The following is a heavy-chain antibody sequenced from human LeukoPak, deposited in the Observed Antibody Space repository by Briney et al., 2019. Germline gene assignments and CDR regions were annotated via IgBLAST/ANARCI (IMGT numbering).Heavy chain of an antibody. D-gene: IGHD5-12*01. CDR1: GYTFTSYV. CDR2: MNPNSGNT. J-gene: IGHJ6*03. V-gene: IGHV1-8*01. Sequence: ASVKVCCKASGYTFTSYVIKWVGQATGQGGGGLGWMNPNSGNTGYAQKFQGRVTMTRNTSISTAYMELSSLRSEDTAVYYCARPAGYRKYYYYYMDVWGKGTTVTVSS. CDR3: ARPAGYRKYYYYYMDV.